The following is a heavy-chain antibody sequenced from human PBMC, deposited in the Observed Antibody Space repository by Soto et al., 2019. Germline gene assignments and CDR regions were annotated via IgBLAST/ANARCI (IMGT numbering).Heavy chain of an antibody. Sequence: GGSLRVSCAASGFTFSSYGMHWVRQAPGKGLEWVAVIWYDGSNKYYADSVKGRFTISRDNSKNTLYLQMNSLRAEDTAVYYCARDPHCGGDCLDDAFDIWGQGTMVTVSS. J-gene: IGHJ3*02. CDR2: IWYDGSNK. CDR1: GFTFSSYG. CDR3: ARDPHCGGDCLDDAFDI. D-gene: IGHD2-21*02. V-gene: IGHV3-33*01.